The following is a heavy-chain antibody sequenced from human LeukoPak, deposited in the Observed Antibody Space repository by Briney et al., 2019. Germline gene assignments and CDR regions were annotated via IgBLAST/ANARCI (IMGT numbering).Heavy chain of an antibody. CDR2: IIPIFGTA. D-gene: IGHD4-23*01. Sequence: ASVKVSCKASGGTFSSYAISWVRQAPGQGLEWMGGIIPIFGTANYAQKFQGRVTITADESTSTAYMELSSLRSEDTAVYYCAVEGYGGNSWSGFRYYCYYGMDVWGQGTTVTVSS. CDR3: AVEGYGGNSWSGFRYYCYYGMDV. CDR1: GGTFSSYA. J-gene: IGHJ6*02. V-gene: IGHV1-69*13.